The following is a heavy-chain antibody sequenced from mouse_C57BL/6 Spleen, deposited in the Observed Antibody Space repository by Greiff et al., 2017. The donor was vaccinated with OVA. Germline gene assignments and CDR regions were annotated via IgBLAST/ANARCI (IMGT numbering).Heavy chain of an antibody. CDR3: ARHADDYDDYAMDY. CDR2: ISSGGSYT. Sequence: DVMLVESGGDLVKPGGSLKLSCAASGFTFSSYGMSWVRQTPDKRLAWVATISSGGSYTYSPDSVKGRFTISRDNAKNTLYLQMSSLKSEDTARYYCARHADDYDDYAMDYWGQGTSVTVSS. D-gene: IGHD2-4*01. J-gene: IGHJ4*01. CDR1: GFTFSSYG. V-gene: IGHV5-6*02.